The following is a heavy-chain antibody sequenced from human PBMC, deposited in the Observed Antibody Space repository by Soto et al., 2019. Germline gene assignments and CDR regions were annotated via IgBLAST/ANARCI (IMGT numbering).Heavy chain of an antibody. Sequence: SETLSLTCTVSGGSVTSGSYFWTWIRQPPGKGLEWIGYIHYSGTTSFFPSYNPSLRSRVTISEDTSKNQFSLKLLSVTTADTAVYFCAAGEASSRNLAPYYLDFWGQGTLVTVSS. V-gene: IGHV4-61*01. CDR1: GGSVTSGSYF. D-gene: IGHD6-13*01. J-gene: IGHJ4*02. CDR3: AAGEASSRNLAPYYLDF. CDR2: IHYSGTT.